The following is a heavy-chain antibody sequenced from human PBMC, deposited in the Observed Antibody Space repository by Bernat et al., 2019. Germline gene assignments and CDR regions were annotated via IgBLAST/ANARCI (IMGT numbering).Heavy chain of an antibody. CDR2: IWYDGSNK. D-gene: IGHD3-10*01. CDR3: ARDFGYIAMVRDDIWFDP. V-gene: IGHV3-33*01. J-gene: IGHJ5*02. CDR1: GFTFSSYG. Sequence: QVQLVESGGGVVQPGRSLRLSCAASGFTFSSYGMHWVRQAPGKGLEWVAVIWYDGSNKYYADSVKGRFTISRDNSKNTLYLQMNSLRAEDTAVYYCARDFGYIAMVRDDIWFDPWGQGTLVTVSS.